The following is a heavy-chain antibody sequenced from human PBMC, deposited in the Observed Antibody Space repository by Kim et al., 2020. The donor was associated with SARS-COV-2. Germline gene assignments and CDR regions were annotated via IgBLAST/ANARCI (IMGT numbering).Heavy chain of an antibody. D-gene: IGHD2-21*02. CDR2: IYYSGST. Sequence: SETLSLTCTVSGGSISSSSYYWGWIRQPPGKGLEWIGSIYYSGSTYYNPSLKSRVTISVDTSKNQFSLKLSSVTAADTAVYYCARHAVTALTGPIFDYWGQGTLVTVSS. CDR3: ARHAVTALTGPIFDY. CDR1: GGSISSSSYY. J-gene: IGHJ4*02. V-gene: IGHV4-39*01.